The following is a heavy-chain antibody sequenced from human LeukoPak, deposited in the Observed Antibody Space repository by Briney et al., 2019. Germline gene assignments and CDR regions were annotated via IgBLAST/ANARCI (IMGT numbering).Heavy chain of an antibody. J-gene: IGHJ6*04. V-gene: IGHV5-51*01. Sequence: HGESLKISCKGSGYRFTNYWIGWVRQTPGKGLEWMGIIYPGDSDTRYSPSFQGQVTISADKSISTAYLQWSSLKASDTAMYYCARSAPSMLGYYYYGMDVWGKGTTVTVSS. CDR3: ARSAPSMLGYYYYGMDV. D-gene: IGHD2-2*01. CDR1: GYRFTNYW. CDR2: IYPGDSDT.